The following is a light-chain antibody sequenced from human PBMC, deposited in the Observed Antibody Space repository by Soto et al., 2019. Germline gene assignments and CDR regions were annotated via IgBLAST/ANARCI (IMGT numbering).Light chain of an antibody. CDR3: SSYPSFSTLV. CDR1: SSDVDGYNY. CDR2: DVS. J-gene: IGLJ1*01. V-gene: IGLV2-14*01. Sequence: QSALTQPASVSGSPGQSITISCTGTSSDVDGYNYVSWYQQHPGKAPKLMIYDVSNRPSGVSNRFSGSKSGNTASLTISGLQAEDEADYYCSSYPSFSTLVCGTGTKVTVL.